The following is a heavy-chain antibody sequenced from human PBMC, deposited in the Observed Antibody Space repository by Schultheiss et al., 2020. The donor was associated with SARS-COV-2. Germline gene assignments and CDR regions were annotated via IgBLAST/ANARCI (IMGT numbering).Heavy chain of an antibody. Sequence: GESLKISCAASGFTFSSYAMSWVRQAPGKGLEWVSAISGSGGSTYYADSVKGRFTISRDNSKNTLYLQINSLRAEDTAVYYCAKAAYYDFWSAYYMGVDPWGQGTLVTVS. V-gene: IGHV3-23*01. CDR3: AKAAYYDFWSAYYMGVDP. CDR2: ISGSGGST. CDR1: GFTFSSYA. J-gene: IGHJ5*02. D-gene: IGHD3-3*01.